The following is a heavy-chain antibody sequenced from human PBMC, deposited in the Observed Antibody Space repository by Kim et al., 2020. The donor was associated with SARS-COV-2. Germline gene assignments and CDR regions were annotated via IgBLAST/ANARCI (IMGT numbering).Heavy chain of an antibody. V-gene: IGHV3-11*01. CDR3: ARDRITIFGVVISGYGMDV. D-gene: IGHD3-3*01. J-gene: IGHJ6*02. Sequence: GRFTLSKDNAKNSLYLKMNSLRAEDTAVYYCARDRITIFGVVISGYGMDVWGQGTTVTVSS.